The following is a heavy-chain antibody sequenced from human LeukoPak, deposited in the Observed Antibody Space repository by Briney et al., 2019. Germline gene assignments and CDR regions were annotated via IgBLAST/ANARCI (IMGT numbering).Heavy chain of an antibody. CDR1: GFTFSNAW. CDR2: IKSKTDGGTT. V-gene: IGHV3-15*01. J-gene: IGHJ6*02. D-gene: IGHD1-26*01. CDR3: TTTSGGLVVGATTSYYYYGMDV. Sequence: GGSLRLSRAASGFTFSNAWMSWVRQAPGKGLEWVGRIKSKTDGGTTDYAAPVKGRFTISRDDSKNTLYLQTNSPKTEDTAVYYCTTTSGGLVVGATTSYYYYGMDVWGQGTTVTVSS.